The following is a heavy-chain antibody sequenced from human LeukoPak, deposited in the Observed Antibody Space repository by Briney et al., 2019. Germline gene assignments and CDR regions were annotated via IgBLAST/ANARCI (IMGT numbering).Heavy chain of an antibody. D-gene: IGHD3-16*01. CDR1: GYTLTELS. CDR3: ATVPLGDLYFDY. Sequence: ASVKVSCKVSGYTLTELSMHRVRQAPGKGLERMGGFDPEDGETIYAQKFQGRVTMTEDTSTDTAYMELSSLRSEDTAVYYCATVPLGDLYFDYWGQGTLVTGSS. J-gene: IGHJ4*02. CDR2: FDPEDGET. V-gene: IGHV1-24*01.